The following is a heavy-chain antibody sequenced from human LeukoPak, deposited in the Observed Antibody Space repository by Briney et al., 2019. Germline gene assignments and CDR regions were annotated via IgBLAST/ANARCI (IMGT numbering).Heavy chain of an antibody. Sequence: GASVKVSCKASGYTFTNYAVNWVRQAPGQGLEWMGWINTNTGNPTYAQGFTGRFVFSLDTSVGTAYLQISSLKAEDTAVYYCAREGRSGSSWYLANWGQGVLVTVSS. V-gene: IGHV7-4-1*02. CDR1: GYTFTNYA. D-gene: IGHD6-13*01. CDR3: AREGRSGSSWYLAN. CDR2: INTNTGNP. J-gene: IGHJ4*02.